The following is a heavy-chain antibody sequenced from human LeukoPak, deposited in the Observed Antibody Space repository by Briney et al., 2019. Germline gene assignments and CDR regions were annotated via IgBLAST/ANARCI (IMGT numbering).Heavy chain of an antibody. CDR2: INHSGST. V-gene: IGHV4-34*01. CDR1: GGSFSGYY. D-gene: IGHD4-17*01. CDR3: ARERDYGDYGSDY. Sequence: SETLSLTCAVYGGSFSGYYWSWIRQPPGKGLEWIGEINHSGSTNYNPSLKSRVTISVDTSKNQFSLKLSSVTAADTAVYYCARERDYGDYGSDYWGQGTLVTVSS. J-gene: IGHJ4*02.